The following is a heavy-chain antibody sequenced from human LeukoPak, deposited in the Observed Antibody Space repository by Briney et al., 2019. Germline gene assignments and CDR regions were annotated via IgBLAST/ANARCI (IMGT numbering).Heavy chain of an antibody. Sequence: SVKVSXKASGGTFRSYAISWVRQAPGQGLEWIGGIIPIFGTANYAQKFQGRVTITTDESTSTAYMELSSLRSEDTAVYYCARVGYCSGGSCYGLYDYWGQGTLVTVSS. V-gene: IGHV1-69*05. CDR2: IIPIFGTA. CDR3: ARVGYCSGGSCYGLYDY. CDR1: GGTFRSYA. J-gene: IGHJ4*02. D-gene: IGHD2-15*01.